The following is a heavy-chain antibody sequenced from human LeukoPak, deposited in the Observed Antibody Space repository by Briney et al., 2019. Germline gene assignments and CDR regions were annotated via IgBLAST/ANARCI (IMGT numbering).Heavy chain of an antibody. J-gene: IGHJ5*02. D-gene: IGHD3-3*01. CDR3: ARLRLGYDFWSGSYNWFDP. V-gene: IGHV1-46*01. CDR1: GYTFTSYY. CDR2: INSSGGST. Sequence: ASVKVSCKASGYTFTSYYMHWVRQAPGQGLEWMGIINSSGGSTSYAQKFQGRVTMTRDTSTSTVYMELSSLRSEDTAVYYCARLRLGYDFWSGSYNWFDPWGQGTLVTVSS.